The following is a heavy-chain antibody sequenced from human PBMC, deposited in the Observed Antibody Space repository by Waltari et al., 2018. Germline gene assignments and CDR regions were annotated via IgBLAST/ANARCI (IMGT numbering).Heavy chain of an antibody. D-gene: IGHD4-17*01. J-gene: IGHJ3*02. V-gene: IGHV3-7*01. CDR2: IRKDGSQI. CDR1: GFPFVTAW. Sequence: EVQLVESGGGLVQPGGSLRLSCAASGFPFVTAWLTCIRQAPGRGLEWGANIRKDGSQIHLVDSVKGRFTISRDNAKNSLFLQMNSLRAEDTAVYYCARDYNYGSDSTWYDAFDIWGQGTQVTVSS. CDR3: ARDYNYGSDSTWYDAFDI.